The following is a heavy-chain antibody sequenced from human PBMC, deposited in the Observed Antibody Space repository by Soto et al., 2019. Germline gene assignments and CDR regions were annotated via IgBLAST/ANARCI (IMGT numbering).Heavy chain of an antibody. CDR3: ATAVPNDYISNYYYMDV. CDR2: ILDSGGA. J-gene: IGHJ6*03. D-gene: IGHD4-4*01. V-gene: IGHV4-59*12. Sequence: QVQLQESGPGLVKPSETLSLTCTVSGASITSYYWSWIRQPPGKGLEWIGYILDSGGAKYNPSLQSRVTISVDTSKNQVSLKLTSVTAADTAVYYCATAVPNDYISNYYYMDVWGEGTTVTVSS. CDR1: GASITSYY.